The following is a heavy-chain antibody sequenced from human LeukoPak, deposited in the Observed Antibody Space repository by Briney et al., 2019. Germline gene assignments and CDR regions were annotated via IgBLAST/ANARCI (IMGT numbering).Heavy chain of an antibody. CDR1: GYSISSGYY. V-gene: IGHV4-38-2*01. J-gene: IGHJ3*02. CDR2: IYHSGST. CDR3: ARHDWTFDI. Sequence: SETLSLTCAVSGYSISSGYYWGWIRQPPGKGLEWIGSIYHSGSTYYNPSLKSRVTISVDTSKNQFSLKLSSVTAADTAVYYCARHDWTFDIWGQGTMVIASS. D-gene: IGHD3-9*01.